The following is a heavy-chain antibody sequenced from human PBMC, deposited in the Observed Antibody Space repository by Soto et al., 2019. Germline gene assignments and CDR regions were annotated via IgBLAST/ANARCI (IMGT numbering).Heavy chain of an antibody. D-gene: IGHD3-22*01. CDR2: INAGNGNT. Sequence: QVQLVQSGAEEKKPGASVKVSCKASGYTFTSYAMHWVRQAPGQRLEWMGWINAGNGNTKYSQKVQGRVTITRDTSASKAYMERSSLRSEDTAVYYCARGSGYYYWDDYWGQGTLVTVSS. CDR3: ARGSGYYYWDDY. CDR1: GYTFTSYA. V-gene: IGHV1-3*05. J-gene: IGHJ4*02.